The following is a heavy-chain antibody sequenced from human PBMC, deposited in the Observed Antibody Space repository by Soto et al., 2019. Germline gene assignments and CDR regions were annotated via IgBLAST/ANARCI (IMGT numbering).Heavy chain of an antibody. Sequence: GGSLRLSCAASGFTFATYAMSWVRQAPGKGLEWVSAISATGISTHYADSVKGRVTISRDNSANTLSLEMSSLTAEDTAVYYCARDKDTSSWTGFDFWGHGTLVTVSS. V-gene: IGHV3-23*01. J-gene: IGHJ4*01. CDR1: GFTFATYA. CDR3: ARDKDTSSWTGFDF. D-gene: IGHD1-1*01. CDR2: ISATGIST.